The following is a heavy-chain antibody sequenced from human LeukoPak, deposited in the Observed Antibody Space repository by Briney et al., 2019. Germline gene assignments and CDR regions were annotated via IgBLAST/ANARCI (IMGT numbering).Heavy chain of an antibody. J-gene: IGHJ3*02. CDR1: GGSISSYY. D-gene: IGHD6-13*01. CDR2: IYYSGST. V-gene: IGHV4-59*08. Sequence: SETLSLTCTVSGGSISSYYWSWIRQPPGKGLEWIGYIYYSGSTNYNPSLKSRVTISVDTSKNQFSLKLSSVTAADTAVYYCATAGLIVAAAGTGDDAFDIWGQGTMVTVSS. CDR3: ATAGLIVAAAGTGDDAFDI.